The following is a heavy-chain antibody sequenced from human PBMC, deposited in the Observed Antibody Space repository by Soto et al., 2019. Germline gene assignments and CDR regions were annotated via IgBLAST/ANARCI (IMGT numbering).Heavy chain of an antibody. D-gene: IGHD3-3*01. CDR1: GGSISSHY. CDR3: AGDEVRYDDFLGGYSEGGYYSGMDV. Sequence: KPSETLSLTCTVSGGSISSHYWTWIWIRQLPGGGLEWVGYIHDSVKTKYNPSLKSRVTISVDTSKNQFSLQLSSVTAADTAVYYCAGDEVRYDDFLGGYSEGGYYSGMDVWGQGTTVTVSS. CDR2: IHDSVKT. V-gene: IGHV4-59*11. J-gene: IGHJ6*02.